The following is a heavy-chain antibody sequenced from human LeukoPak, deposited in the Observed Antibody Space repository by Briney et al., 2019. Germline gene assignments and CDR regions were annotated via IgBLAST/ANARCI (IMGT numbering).Heavy chain of an antibody. Sequence: GRSLRLSCAASGFTFSSYAMHWVRQAPGKGLEWVAVISYDGSNKYYADSVKGRFTISRDNSMNTLYLQMNSLRAEDTAVYYCARALTINLDYWGQGTLVTVSS. D-gene: IGHD3-3*01. CDR1: GFTFSSYA. CDR3: ARALTINLDY. J-gene: IGHJ4*02. CDR2: ISYDGSNK. V-gene: IGHV3-30-3*01.